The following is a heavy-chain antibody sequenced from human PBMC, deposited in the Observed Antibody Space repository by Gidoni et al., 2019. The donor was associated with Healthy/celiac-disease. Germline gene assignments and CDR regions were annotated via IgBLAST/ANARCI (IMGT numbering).Heavy chain of an antibody. J-gene: IGHJ4*02. CDR2: SSGSGGST. V-gene: IGHV3-23*01. CDR3: AKLELIWFGELLGPDY. CDR1: GFPFSSYA. Sequence: EVQLLESGGGLVQPGGSLRLSCAASGFPFSSYAMGWVRQGPGKGLEWVSASSGSGGSTYYADSVKGRFTISRDNSKNTLYLQMNSLRAEDTAVYYCAKLELIWFGELLGPDYWGQGTLVTVSS. D-gene: IGHD3-10*01.